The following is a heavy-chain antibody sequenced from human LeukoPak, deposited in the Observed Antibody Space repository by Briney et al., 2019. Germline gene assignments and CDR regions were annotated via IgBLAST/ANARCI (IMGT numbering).Heavy chain of an antibody. D-gene: IGHD6-19*01. CDR3: ARAKSDFSGWYDGYFDY. J-gene: IGHJ4*02. V-gene: IGHV1-46*01. CDR2: INPSGGST. Sequence: ASVKVSCKASGYTFTSYYMHWVRQAPGQGLEWMGIINPSGGSTSYAQKFQGRVTMTRDTSTSTVYMELSSLRSEDTAVYYCARAKSDFSGWYDGYFDYWGQGTLVTVSS. CDR1: GYTFTSYY.